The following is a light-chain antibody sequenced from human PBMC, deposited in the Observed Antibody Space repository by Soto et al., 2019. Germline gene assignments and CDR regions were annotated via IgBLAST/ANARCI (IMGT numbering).Light chain of an antibody. Sequence: DIQMTQSPSSLSASVGDRVTITCQASQDIRGYLNWYQQKPGIAPRLLIFVASNLQTGVPSRFSGSGSGTDFTLTISSLQPEDFGTYFCQHTYSTPFTFGPGTKVDIK. CDR2: VAS. J-gene: IGKJ3*01. V-gene: IGKV1-39*01. CDR3: QHTYSTPFT. CDR1: QDIRGY.